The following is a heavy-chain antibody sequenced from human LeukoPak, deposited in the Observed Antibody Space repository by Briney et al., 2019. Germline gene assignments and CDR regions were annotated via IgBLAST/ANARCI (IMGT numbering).Heavy chain of an antibody. J-gene: IGHJ5*02. V-gene: IGHV3-73*01. CDR3: TRDSGTYNWLDP. Sequence: GGSLRLSCAAAGFTFSGSAIHWVRQSFGKGREWIGHIDKEKNSYATASAYAVSVEGRFTVSRDDSKNMAFLQMSGLKTEDTALNFCTRDSGTYNWLDPWGQGTLGTVSS. D-gene: IGHD1-26*01. CDR1: GFTFSGSA. CDR2: IDKEKNSYATAS.